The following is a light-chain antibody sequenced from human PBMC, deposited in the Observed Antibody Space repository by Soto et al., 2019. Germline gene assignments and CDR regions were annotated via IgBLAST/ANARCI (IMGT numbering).Light chain of an antibody. CDR3: QQYHSYWT. J-gene: IGKJ1*01. CDR1: QNIRSR. V-gene: IGKV1-5*01. CDR2: DAS. Sequence: DIQMTQSPSTLSASVGDRVAITCRASQNIRSRLAWFQRKPGKAPKLLIYDASSLESGVPQRFSGSGSGTEFTLTISSPQTDDFSTYYCQQYHSYWTFGQGTTVDIK.